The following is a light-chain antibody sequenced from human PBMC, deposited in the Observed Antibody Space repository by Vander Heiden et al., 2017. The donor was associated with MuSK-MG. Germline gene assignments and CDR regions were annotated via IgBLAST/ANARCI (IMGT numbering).Light chain of an antibody. CDR2: DDS. CDR1: NIGRKG. Sequence: SYVLTQPPSVSVAPGQTARITCAGNNIGRKGVHWYQQKAGQAPVVVVYDDSDRTSGIPERFSGSNSGNTATLTISGVEAGDEADFYRQVWDRSSEQYVFGTGTKVTVL. J-gene: IGLJ1*01. CDR3: QVWDRSSEQYV. V-gene: IGLV3-21*02.